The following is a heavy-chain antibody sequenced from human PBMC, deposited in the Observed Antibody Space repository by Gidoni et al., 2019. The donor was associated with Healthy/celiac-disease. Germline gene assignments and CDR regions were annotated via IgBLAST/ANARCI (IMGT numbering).Heavy chain of an antibody. CDR1: GFTFSSYA. Sequence: QVQLVESGGCVVQPGRSLRLSCAASGFTFSSYAMHWVRQAPGKGLEWVAVISYDGSNKYYADSVKGRFTISRDNSKNTLYLQMNSLRAEDTAVYYCAREGYGDYNWYFDLWGRGTLVTVSS. CDR2: ISYDGSNK. D-gene: IGHD4-17*01. V-gene: IGHV3-30-3*01. CDR3: AREGYGDYNWYFDL. J-gene: IGHJ2*01.